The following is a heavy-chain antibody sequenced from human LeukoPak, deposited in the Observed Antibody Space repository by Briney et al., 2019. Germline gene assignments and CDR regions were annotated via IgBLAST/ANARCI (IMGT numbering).Heavy chain of an antibody. Sequence: PGGSLRLSCAASGFTFSDYYISWVRQAPGKGLEWVSYLTSSGYTKYYADFVEGRFTISRDNAKKSLYLQMNSLRAEDTAVYYCARGQSRTAFDYWGQGTLVTVSS. D-gene: IGHD1-14*01. CDR1: GFTFSDYY. CDR3: ARGQSRTAFDY. V-gene: IGHV3-11*01. CDR2: LTSSGYTK. J-gene: IGHJ4*02.